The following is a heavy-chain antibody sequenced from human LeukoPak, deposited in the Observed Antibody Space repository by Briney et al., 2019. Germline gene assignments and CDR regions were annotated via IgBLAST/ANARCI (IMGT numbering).Heavy chain of an antibody. CDR1: GYTFTSYY. V-gene: IGHV1-46*01. D-gene: IGHD2-2*01. CDR2: INPSGGST. J-gene: IGHJ4*02. CDR3: ARVDDIVVVPVGFDY. Sequence: ASVKVSCKASGYTFTSYYMHWVRQAPGQGLEWMGIINPSGGSTSYAQKFQGRVTMTRGTSISTAYMELSRLRSDDTAVYYCARVDDIVVVPVGFDYWGQGTLVTVSS.